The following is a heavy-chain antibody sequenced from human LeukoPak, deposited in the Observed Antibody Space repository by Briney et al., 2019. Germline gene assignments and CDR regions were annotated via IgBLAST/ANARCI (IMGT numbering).Heavy chain of an antibody. Sequence: ASVKVSCKASGYPFTSFGISWVRQAPGQGLGWMGWISGYNGKTNYAQNLQGRVTMTTDTSTSTAYVELGSLRSDDMAVYYCARDRVYDYSNPRGFDYWGQGTLVTVSS. D-gene: IGHD4-11*01. V-gene: IGHV1-18*03. J-gene: IGHJ4*02. CDR1: GYPFTSFG. CDR3: ARDRVYDYSNPRGFDY. CDR2: ISGYNGKT.